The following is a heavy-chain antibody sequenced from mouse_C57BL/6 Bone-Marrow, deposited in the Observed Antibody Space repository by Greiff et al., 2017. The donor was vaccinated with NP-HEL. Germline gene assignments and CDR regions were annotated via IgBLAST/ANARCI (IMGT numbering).Heavy chain of an antibody. CDR3: TGPGYYYGSSQFDY. J-gene: IGHJ2*01. D-gene: IGHD1-1*01. Sequence: EVKLEESGGGLVQPGGSMKLSCVASGFTFSNYWMNWVRQSPEKGLEWVAQIRLKSDNYATHYAESVKGRFTISRDDSNSSVYLQMNNLRAEDTGIYYCTGPGYYYGSSQFDYWGQGTTLTVSS. CDR2: IRLKSDNYAT. V-gene: IGHV6-3*01. CDR1: GFTFSNYW.